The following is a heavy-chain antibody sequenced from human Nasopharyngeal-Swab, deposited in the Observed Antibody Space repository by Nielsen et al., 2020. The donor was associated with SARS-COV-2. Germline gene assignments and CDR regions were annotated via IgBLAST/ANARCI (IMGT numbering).Heavy chain of an antibody. V-gene: IGHV1-2*04. J-gene: IGHJ6*02. CDR1: GYTFTGYY. CDR3: ARDQGSNPDYYGMDV. Sequence: ASVKVSCKASGYTFTGYYMHWVRQAPGQGLEWVGWINPNSGGTNYAQKFQGWVTMTRDTSISTAYMELSRLRSDDTAVYYCARDQGSNPDYYGMDVWGQGTTVTVSS. CDR2: INPNSGGT. D-gene: IGHD4-11*01.